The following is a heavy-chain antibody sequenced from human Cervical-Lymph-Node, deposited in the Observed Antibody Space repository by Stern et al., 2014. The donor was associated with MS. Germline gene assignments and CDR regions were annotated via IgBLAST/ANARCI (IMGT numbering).Heavy chain of an antibody. J-gene: IGHJ6*02. CDR3: ATHRGRVTYYYGMDV. V-gene: IGHV1-24*01. Sequence: QMQLVQSGAEVKKPGASVKVSCKVSGYTLSEISMHWVRQAPGKGLEWMGGFYPEHGETRYAQKFQGRVTMAEDRSTDTAYMELSSLRSEDTAVYYCATHRGRVTYYYGMDVWGQGTTVTVSS. CDR1: GYTLSEIS. CDR2: FYPEHGET. D-gene: IGHD2-21*02.